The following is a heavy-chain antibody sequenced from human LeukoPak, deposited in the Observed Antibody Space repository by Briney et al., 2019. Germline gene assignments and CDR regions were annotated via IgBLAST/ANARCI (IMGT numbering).Heavy chain of an antibody. D-gene: IGHD3-22*01. Sequence: SETLSPTCAGYGGSFSGYYWSWIRQPPGKGLEWIGEINHSGSTNYNPSLKSRVTISVDTSKNQFSLKLSSVTAADTAVYYCARSADYYDSSGYYFGGQGTLVTVSS. J-gene: IGHJ4*02. CDR1: GGSFSGYY. V-gene: IGHV4-34*01. CDR2: INHSGST. CDR3: ARSADYYDSSGYYF.